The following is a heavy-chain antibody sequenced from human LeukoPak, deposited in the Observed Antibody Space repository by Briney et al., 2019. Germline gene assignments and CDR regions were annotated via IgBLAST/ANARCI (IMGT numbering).Heavy chain of an antibody. CDR1: GYTFTRDD. J-gene: IGHJ4*02. V-gene: IGHV1-18*01. CDR2: ISAYNGNA. D-gene: IGHD4-17*01. Sequence: GASVKVSCKASGYTFTRDDINWVRQAPGQGLEWMGWISAYNGNANYAQNLQGRVTMATDTSTSTAYMELRSLTSDDTAVYYCARAPYGDYDYWGQGTLVTVSS. CDR3: ARAPYGDYDY.